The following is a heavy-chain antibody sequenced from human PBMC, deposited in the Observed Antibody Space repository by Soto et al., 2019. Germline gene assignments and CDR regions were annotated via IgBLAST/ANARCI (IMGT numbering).Heavy chain of an antibody. CDR3: ARDSPNISRFADY. Sequence: PSETLSLTCTVSGGSISSGGYYWSWIRQHPGKGLEWVGYIFYIGSTYYNPSPKSRLSMSIDTSKNQFSLRLSSVTAADTAVYFCARDSPNISRFADYWGPGTLVTVSS. CDR2: IFYIGST. CDR1: GGSISSGGYY. V-gene: IGHV4-31*03. J-gene: IGHJ4*02. D-gene: IGHD3-3*02.